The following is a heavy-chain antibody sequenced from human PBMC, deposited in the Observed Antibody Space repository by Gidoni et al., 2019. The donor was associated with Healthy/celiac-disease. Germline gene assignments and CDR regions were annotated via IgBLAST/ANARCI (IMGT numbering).Heavy chain of an antibody. D-gene: IGHD6-13*01. J-gene: IGHJ4*02. CDR3: ARCLTMAAAGDFDY. V-gene: IGHV4-39*01. CDR1: GGSISSSSYY. Sequence: QLQLQESGPGLVTPSVTLSLTCTVSGGSISSSSYYWGWIRQPPGPGLAWIGSIYYSGSNYYNPSLKSRVTISLDTAKNQFSLKLSSVTAADTSVYYCARCLTMAAAGDFDYWGQGSLVTVSS. CDR2: IYYSGSN.